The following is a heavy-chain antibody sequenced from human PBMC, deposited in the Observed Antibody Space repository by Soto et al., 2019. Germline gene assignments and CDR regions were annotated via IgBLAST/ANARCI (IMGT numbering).Heavy chain of an antibody. D-gene: IGHD6-19*01. Sequence: GESLKISCKGSGYSFTSYWIGWVRQMPGKGLEWMGIIYPGDSDTRYSPSFQGQVTISAAKSISTAYLQWSSPKASDTAMYYCARHGYSSGWYTDYYGMDVWGQGTTVTVSS. V-gene: IGHV5-51*01. CDR2: IYPGDSDT. CDR1: GYSFTSYW. J-gene: IGHJ6*02. CDR3: ARHGYSSGWYTDYYGMDV.